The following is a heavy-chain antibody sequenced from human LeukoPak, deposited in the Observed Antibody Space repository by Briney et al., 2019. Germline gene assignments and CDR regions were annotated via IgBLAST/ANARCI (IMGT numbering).Heavy chain of an antibody. D-gene: IGHD4-17*01. CDR3: ARKATTGPTKAAFDI. Sequence: PSETLSLTCAVSGYPISSSNYWAWIRQPPGKGLEWIGHICGSIYYNPSLKSRVTMSVDTSKNQFSLKLSSVTAVDTAVYYCARKATTGPTKAAFDIWGQGTMVTVSS. CDR2: ICGSI. J-gene: IGHJ3*02. V-gene: IGHV4-28*05. CDR1: GYPISSSNY.